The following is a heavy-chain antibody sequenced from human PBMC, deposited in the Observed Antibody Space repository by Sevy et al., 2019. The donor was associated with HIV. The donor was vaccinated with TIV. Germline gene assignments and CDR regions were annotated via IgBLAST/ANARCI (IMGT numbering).Heavy chain of an antibody. J-gene: IGHJ6*02. CDR3: SRARLDYEFWSGSYFSRAPWGYKYYAMDV. D-gene: IGHD3-3*01. CDR2: MNPNNGNT. Sequence: ASVKVSCKAAGYSFTNFDINWVRQATGQGLEWMGWMNPNNGNTHYAQKFQGRVTMTRSSSANTAYMELSSLTSEDTAIDYWSRARLDYEFWSGSYFSRAPWGYKYYAMDVWGQGTTVTVSS. CDR1: GYSFTNFD. V-gene: IGHV1-8*01.